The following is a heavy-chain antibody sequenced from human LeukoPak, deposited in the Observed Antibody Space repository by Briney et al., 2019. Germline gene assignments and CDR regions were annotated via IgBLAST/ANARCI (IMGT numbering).Heavy chain of an antibody. D-gene: IGHD6-25*01. J-gene: IGHJ4*02. CDR3: ASGGYSCGRVDY. CDR2: INHSGST. Sequence: SETLSLTCAVYGGSFSGYYWSWIRQPPGKGLEWIGEINHSGSTNYNPSLKSRVTISVDTSKNQFSLKLSSVTAADTAVYYCASGGYSCGRVDYWGQGTLVTVSS. V-gene: IGHV4-34*01. CDR1: GGSFSGYY.